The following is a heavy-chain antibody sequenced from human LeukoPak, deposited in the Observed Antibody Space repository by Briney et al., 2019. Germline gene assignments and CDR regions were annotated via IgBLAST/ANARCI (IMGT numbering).Heavy chain of an antibody. V-gene: IGHV4-34*01. CDR1: GGSFSGYY. D-gene: IGHD5-12*01. J-gene: IGHJ6*02. CDR3: ARLGLVATFPYYYYYGMDV. CDR2: INHSGST. Sequence: SETLSLTCAVYGGSFSGYYWSWIRQPPGKGLEWIGEINHSGSTNYNLSLKSRVTMSVDTSKNQFSLKLSSVTAADTAVYYCARLGLVATFPYYYYYGMDVWGQGTTVTVSS.